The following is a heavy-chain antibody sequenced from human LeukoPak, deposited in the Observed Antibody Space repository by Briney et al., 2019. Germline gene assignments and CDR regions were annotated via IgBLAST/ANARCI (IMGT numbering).Heavy chain of an antibody. CDR2: IYHSGST. J-gene: IGHJ4*02. V-gene: IGHV4-30-2*01. CDR3: ARDGYLSWYFDY. Sequence: SETLSLTCTVSGGSISSGGYYWSWIRQPPGKGLEWIGYIYHSGSTYYNPSLKSRVTISVDRSKNQFSLKLSSVTAADTAVYYCARDGYLSWYFDYWGQGTLVTVSS. CDR1: GGSISSGGYY. D-gene: IGHD3-22*01.